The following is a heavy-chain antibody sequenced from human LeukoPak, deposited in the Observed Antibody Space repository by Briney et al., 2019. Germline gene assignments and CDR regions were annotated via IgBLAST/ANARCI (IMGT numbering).Heavy chain of an antibody. J-gene: IGHJ5*02. CDR1: GGTFISYV. CDR3: ARDIYGVSGNLHWFDP. D-gene: IGHD3-10*01. V-gene: IGHV1-69*13. Sequence: SVTVSCKASGGTFISYVISWVRQAPGQGREWMGGIIPIFGTANYAQKFQGRVTITADESTSTAYMEMSSLRSEDTAVYYCARDIYGVSGNLHWFDPWGQGTLVTVSS. CDR2: IIPIFGTA.